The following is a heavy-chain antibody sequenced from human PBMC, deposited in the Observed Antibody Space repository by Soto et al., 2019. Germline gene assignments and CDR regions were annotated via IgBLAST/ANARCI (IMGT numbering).Heavy chain of an antibody. Sequence: SETLSLTCAVYGGSFSGYYWSWIRQPPGKGLEWIGEINHSGSTNYNPSLKSRVTISVDTSKNQFSLKLSSVTAADTAVYYCASQSGIRLDYWGQGTLVTVSS. CDR1: GGSFSGYY. CDR2: INHSGST. CDR3: ASQSGIRLDY. J-gene: IGHJ4*02. D-gene: IGHD3-3*02. V-gene: IGHV4-34*01.